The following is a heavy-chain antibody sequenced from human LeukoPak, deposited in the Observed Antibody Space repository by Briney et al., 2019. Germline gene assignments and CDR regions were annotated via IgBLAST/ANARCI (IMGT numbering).Heavy chain of an antibody. Sequence: ASETLSLTCAVSGGSISNSNWWSWGRQPPGKGLEWIGEIYQSGSTNYNPSLKSRVTISVDKSKNQFSLKLSSVTAADTAVYYCARAPQVRYFDWLLTGGLDYWGQGTLVTVSS. D-gene: IGHD3-9*01. CDR3: ARAPQVRYFDWLLTGGLDY. J-gene: IGHJ4*02. V-gene: IGHV4-4*02. CDR2: IYQSGST. CDR1: GGSISNSNW.